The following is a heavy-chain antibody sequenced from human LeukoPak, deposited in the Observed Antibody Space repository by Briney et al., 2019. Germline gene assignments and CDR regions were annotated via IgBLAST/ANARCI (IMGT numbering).Heavy chain of an antibody. Sequence: GRSLRLSCAASGFTFGSYAMHWVRQAPGKGLEWVAVISYDGSNKYYADSVKGRFTISRDNSKNTLYLQMNSLRAEDTAVYYCAREAPPGYSSGLDYWGQGTLVTVSS. J-gene: IGHJ4*02. CDR3: AREAPPGYSSGLDY. CDR2: ISYDGSNK. D-gene: IGHD6-19*01. CDR1: GFTFGSYA. V-gene: IGHV3-30-3*01.